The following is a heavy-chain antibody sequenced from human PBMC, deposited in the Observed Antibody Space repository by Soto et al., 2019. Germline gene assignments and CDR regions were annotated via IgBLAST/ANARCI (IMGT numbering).Heavy chain of an antibody. CDR3: AREDERWLPLRY. CDR1: GGGNLRDYR. D-gene: IGHD5-12*01. Sequence: GASVKVSCKASGGGNLRDYRTTWVRRAPGQGLEWMGGIIPKLGSANYAQNFQGRVTVTADESTNTVYMELRSLTSDDTTMYYCAREDERWLPLRYWGQGTLVTSPQ. J-gene: IGHJ4*02. CDR2: IIPKLGSA. V-gene: IGHV1-69*13.